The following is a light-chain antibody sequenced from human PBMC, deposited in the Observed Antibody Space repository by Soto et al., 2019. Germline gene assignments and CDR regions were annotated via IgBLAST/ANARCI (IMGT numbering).Light chain of an antibody. V-gene: IGLV2-8*01. J-gene: IGLJ1*01. Sequence: SSPTPPPPPSRSPAQSVTIPCTGKSIDVGGYTVSWYPNHPGKAPKVMIYEVPRRPSGVPDRFSGSKSGNTASLTVSGLQAEEEADYTCAPSAGNFYVFGTGTKVPVL. CDR1: SIDVGGYT. CDR3: APSAGNFYV. CDR2: EVP.